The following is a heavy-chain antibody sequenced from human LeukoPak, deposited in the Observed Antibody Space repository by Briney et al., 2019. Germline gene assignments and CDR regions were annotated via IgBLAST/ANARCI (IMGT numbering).Heavy chain of an antibody. CDR1: GFTFSSYV. J-gene: IGHJ4*02. Sequence: GGSLRLSCAASGFTFSSYVMSWVRQAPGKGLEWVSAISGSGGSTYYADSVKGRFTISRDNSKNTLYLQMNSLRAEDTAVYYCAKLSGYYLTYYFDYWGQGTLVTVSS. D-gene: IGHD3-22*01. V-gene: IGHV3-23*01. CDR3: AKLSGYYLTYYFDY. CDR2: ISGSGGST.